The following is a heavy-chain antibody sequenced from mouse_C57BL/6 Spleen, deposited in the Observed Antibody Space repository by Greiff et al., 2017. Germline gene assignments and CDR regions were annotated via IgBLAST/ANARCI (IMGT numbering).Heavy chain of an antibody. CDR3: ARGGTEAMDY. CDR1: GFTFTDYY. J-gene: IGHJ4*01. D-gene: IGHD3-3*01. Sequence: EVMLVESGGGLVQPGGSLSLSCAASGFTFTDYYMSWVRQPPGKALEWLGFIRNKANGYTTEYSVSVKGRFTISRDNSQSILYLQMNALGAEDSATYYCARGGTEAMDYWGQGTSVTVSS. CDR2: IRNKANGYTT. V-gene: IGHV7-3*01.